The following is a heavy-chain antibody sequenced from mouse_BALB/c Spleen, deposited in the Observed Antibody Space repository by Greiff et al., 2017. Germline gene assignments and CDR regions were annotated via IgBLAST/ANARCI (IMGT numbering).Heavy chain of an antibody. Sequence: EVQLQQSGTVLARPGASVKMSCKASGYSFTSYWMHWVKQRPGQGLEWIGAIYPGNSDTSYNQKFKGKAKLTAVTSASTAYMELSSLTNEDSAVYYCTRLKGNYYAMDYWGQGTSVTVSS. D-gene: IGHD2-1*01. J-gene: IGHJ4*01. CDR2: IYPGNSDT. CDR3: TRLKGNYYAMDY. V-gene: IGHV1-5*01. CDR1: GYSFTSYW.